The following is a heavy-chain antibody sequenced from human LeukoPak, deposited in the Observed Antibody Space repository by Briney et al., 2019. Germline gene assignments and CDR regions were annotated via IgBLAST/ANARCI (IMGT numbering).Heavy chain of an antibody. CDR3: ARDHGDDAFDI. CDR2: INSNRGGT. J-gene: IGHJ3*02. V-gene: IGHV1-2*02. Sequence: ASAKVSCKASGYTFTNYYIHWVRQAPGQGLEWTGWINSNRGGTNYAQTFQGRVTMTRDTSISTAYMELRSVRSDDTAVYYCARDHGDDAFDIWGPGTMVTVSS. CDR1: GYTFTNYY. D-gene: IGHD3-3*01.